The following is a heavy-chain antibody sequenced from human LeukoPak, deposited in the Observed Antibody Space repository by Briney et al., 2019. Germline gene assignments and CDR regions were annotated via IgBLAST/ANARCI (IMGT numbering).Heavy chain of an antibody. V-gene: IGHV1-18*01. Sequence: ATLKLSCKASGYTFTTYGISWVRQAPGQGLECMGWVSAYNGNPNYAQTLKGRVTMTTDTSANTAYMELGSLRSDDTAVYYCAKGLLTARARDAFDIWGQGTMVTVPS. CDR2: VSAYNGNP. CDR3: AKGLLTARARDAFDI. CDR1: GYTFTTYG. D-gene: IGHD7-27*01. J-gene: IGHJ3*02.